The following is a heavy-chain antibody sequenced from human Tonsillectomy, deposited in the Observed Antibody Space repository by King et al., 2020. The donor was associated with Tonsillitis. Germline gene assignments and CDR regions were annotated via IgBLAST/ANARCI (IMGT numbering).Heavy chain of an antibody. CDR3: ARDKSEPGYSSSRFDP. J-gene: IGHJ5*02. D-gene: IGHD6-13*01. Sequence: VQLVESGAEVKKPGASVKVSCKASGYTFTGYYMHWVRQAPGQGLEWMGWINPNSGGTNYAQKFQGRVTMTRDTSISPAYMELGRLRSYDTAVYYCARDKSEPGYSSSRFDPWGQGTLVTVSS. V-gene: IGHV1-2*02. CDR1: GYTFTGYY. CDR2: INPNSGGT.